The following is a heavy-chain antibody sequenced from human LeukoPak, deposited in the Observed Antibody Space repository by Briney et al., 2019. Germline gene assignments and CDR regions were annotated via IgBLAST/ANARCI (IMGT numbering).Heavy chain of an antibody. CDR1: GGSISSYY. J-gene: IGHJ3*02. CDR3: ARGRRGSSSLNDAFDI. CDR2: IYYSGST. V-gene: IGHV4-59*01. D-gene: IGHD6-6*01. Sequence: SETLSLTCTVSGGSISSYYWSWIRQPPGKGLEWIGYIYYSGSTNYNPSLKSRVTISVDTSKNQFSLKLSSVTAADTAVYYCARGRRGSSSLNDAFDIWGQGTMVTVSS.